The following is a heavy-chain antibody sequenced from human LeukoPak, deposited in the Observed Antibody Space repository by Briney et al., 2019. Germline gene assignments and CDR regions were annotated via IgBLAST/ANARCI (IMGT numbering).Heavy chain of an antibody. CDR1: GFTVSINY. D-gene: IGHD6-13*01. CDR3: ARCDSSSWYGIDF. V-gene: IGHV3-53*01. J-gene: IGHJ4*02. Sequence: PGGSLRLSCAASGFTVSINYMGWVRQAPGKGLKWVSVIYSGGNTYYADSVKGRFTISRDNSRNTMDLQMNSLRAEDTAVYYCARCDSSSWYGIDFWGQGTLVTVSS. CDR2: IYSGGNT.